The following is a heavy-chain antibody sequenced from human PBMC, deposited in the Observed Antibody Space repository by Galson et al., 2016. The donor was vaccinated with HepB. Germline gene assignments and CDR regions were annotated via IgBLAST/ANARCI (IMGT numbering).Heavy chain of an antibody. Sequence: SLRLSCADSGFTFKSRWMMWFRQAPGKGLEWVAYIKRDGSEKDYVDSVKGRFTISRDDATNSLFLQMNSLRVEDTAMYYCTGGGGWLVDYWGQGTLVTVSS. CDR3: TGGGGWLVDY. D-gene: IGHD6-19*01. V-gene: IGHV3-7*03. J-gene: IGHJ4*02. CDR2: IKRDGSEK. CDR1: GFTFKSRW.